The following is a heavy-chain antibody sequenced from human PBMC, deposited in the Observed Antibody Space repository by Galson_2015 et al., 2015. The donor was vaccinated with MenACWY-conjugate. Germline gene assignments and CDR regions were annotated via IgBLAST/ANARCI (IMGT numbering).Heavy chain of an antibody. Sequence: QSGAEVKKPGESLKISCKGSGYSFTSYWIGWVRQMPGKGLEWMGIIHPGDSDTRYSPSFQGQVTISADKSISTAYLQWSSLKLISVTAADTAVYYCARGGYDLDYWGQGTLVTVSS. D-gene: IGHD5-12*01. V-gene: IGHV5-51*03. J-gene: IGHJ4*02. CDR2: IHPGDSDT. CDR3: AVYYCARGGYDLDY. CDR1: GYSFTSYW.